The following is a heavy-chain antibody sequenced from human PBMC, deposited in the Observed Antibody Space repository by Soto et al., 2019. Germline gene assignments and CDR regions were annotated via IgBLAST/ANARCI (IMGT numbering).Heavy chain of an antibody. V-gene: IGHV1-18*01. CDR1: GYTFTNSG. CDR3: AREDYYDSSGYLPGRYYCGMDV. D-gene: IGHD3-22*01. J-gene: IGHJ6*02. CDR2: IGAYNGHT. Sequence: GASVKVSCKASGYTFTNSGISWVRQAPGQGLEWMGWIGAYNGHTKYAQKLQGRVTMTTDTSTSTAYMELRSLKSDDTAVYYCAREDYYDSSGYLPGRYYCGMDVWGQGTTVTVSS.